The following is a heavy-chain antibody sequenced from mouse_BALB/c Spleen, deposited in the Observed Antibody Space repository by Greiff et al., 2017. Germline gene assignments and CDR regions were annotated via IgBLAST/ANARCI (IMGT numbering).Heavy chain of an antibody. J-gene: IGHJ4*01. Sequence: EVKLVESGGGLVKPGGSLKLSCAASGFTFSDYYMYWVRQTPEKRLEWVATISDGGSYTYYPDSVKGRFTISRDNAKNNLYLQMSSLKSEDTAMYYCARRLGRYAMDYWGQGTSVTVSA. D-gene: IGHD4-1*01. CDR2: ISDGGSYT. CDR3: ARRLGRYAMDY. V-gene: IGHV5-4*02. CDR1: GFTFSDYY.